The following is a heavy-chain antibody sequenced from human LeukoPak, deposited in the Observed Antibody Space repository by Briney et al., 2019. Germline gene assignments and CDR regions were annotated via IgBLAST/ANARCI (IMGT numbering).Heavy chain of an antibody. D-gene: IGHD3-10*01. CDR3: ARDSTYYYDSGSSGPHYFDF. CDR2: ISYHGDIT. CDR1: GFTFSSYA. J-gene: IGHJ4*02. Sequence: VGSLRLSCAASGFTFSSYAMHWVRQAPGKGVGWVALISYHGDITYYADSVKGRFTLSRENSKTTLFLQLNSLRAEDTDVYYCARDSTYYYDSGSSGPHYFDFWGQGTLVTVSS. V-gene: IGHV3-30*01.